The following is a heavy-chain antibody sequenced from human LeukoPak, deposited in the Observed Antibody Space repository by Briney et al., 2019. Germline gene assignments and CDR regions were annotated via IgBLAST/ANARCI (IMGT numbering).Heavy chain of an antibody. CDR1: GGSISNYY. Sequence: PSETLSLTCTVSGGSISNYYWTWIRQPPGKGLEWLGYIHYSGSTNYNPSLKGRVTISVDTSKNQFSLRLSSVTAADTAVYYCATAGDWNDVPHWGQGTLVTVSS. V-gene: IGHV4-59*01. CDR2: IHYSGST. J-gene: IGHJ4*02. CDR3: ATAGDWNDVPH. D-gene: IGHD1-1*01.